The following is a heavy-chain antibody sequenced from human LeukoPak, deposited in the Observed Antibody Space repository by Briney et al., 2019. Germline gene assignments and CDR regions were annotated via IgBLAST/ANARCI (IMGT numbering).Heavy chain of an antibody. CDR2: INPSGGST. CDR3: AQKTYDSSGYYYAYNWFDP. J-gene: IGHJ5*02. V-gene: IGHV1-46*01. D-gene: IGHD3-22*01. CDR1: GYTFTSYY. Sequence: GASVKVSCKASGYTFTSYYMHWVRQAPGQGLEWMGIINPSGGSTSYAQKFQGRVTMTRDTSTSTVYMELSSLRSEDTAVYYCAQKTYDSSGYYYAYNWFDPWGQGTLVTVSS.